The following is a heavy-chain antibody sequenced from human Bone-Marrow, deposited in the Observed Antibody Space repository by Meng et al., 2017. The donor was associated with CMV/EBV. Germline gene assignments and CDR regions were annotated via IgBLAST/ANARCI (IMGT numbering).Heavy chain of an antibody. D-gene: IGHD6-6*01. CDR3: AREVSSSYNSFDP. Sequence: SEILSLTCTVSGGSVSSGSYYWSWIRQPPGKGLEWIGYIYYSGSTNYNPSLKSRVTISVDTSKNQFSLKLSSVTAADTAVYYCAREVSSSYNSFDPWGQGTLVTVSS. CDR1: GGSVSSGSYY. J-gene: IGHJ5*02. V-gene: IGHV4-61*01. CDR2: IYYSGST.